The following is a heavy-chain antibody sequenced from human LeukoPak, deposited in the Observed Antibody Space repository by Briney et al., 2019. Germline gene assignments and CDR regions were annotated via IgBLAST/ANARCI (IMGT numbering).Heavy chain of an antibody. J-gene: IGHJ4*02. CDR3: ARMAHYDVLTGYPPGDY. D-gene: IGHD3-9*01. CDR1: GGSFSGYY. CDR2: ISHSGST. V-gene: IGHV4-34*01. Sequence: SETLSLTCAVYGGSFSGYYWSWIRQPPGKGLEWIGEISHSGSTNYNPSLKSRVTISVDTSKKYFSLKLSSVTAADTAVYYCARMAHYDVLTGYPPGDYWGQGTLVTVSS.